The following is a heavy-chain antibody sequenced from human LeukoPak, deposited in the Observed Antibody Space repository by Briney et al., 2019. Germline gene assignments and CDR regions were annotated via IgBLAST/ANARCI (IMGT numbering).Heavy chain of an antibody. J-gene: IGHJ4*02. D-gene: IGHD3-22*01. CDR1: GFFFSNYA. V-gene: IGHV3-23*01. CDR3: AKDRQARGSSGYYGGVNFDF. Sequence: GGSLRLSCAASGFFFSNYAMTWVRQAPGKGLEWVSGISGSGGSTYYADSAKGRFTISRDNSKNTLYLQMNSLRAEDTAVYYCAKDRQARGSSGYYGGVNFDFWGQGTLVTVSS. CDR2: ISGSGGST.